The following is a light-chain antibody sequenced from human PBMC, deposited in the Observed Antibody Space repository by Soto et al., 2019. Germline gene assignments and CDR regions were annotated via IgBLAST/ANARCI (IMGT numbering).Light chain of an antibody. CDR3: CSYAGSFYV. J-gene: IGLJ1*01. CDR1: NSDVGGYNY. Sequence: LTRPRSVSGSPGQSVTISCTGTNSDVGGYNYVSWYQQHPGKAPKLMIYDVSKRPSGVPDRFSGSKSGNTASLTISGLQAEDEADYYCCSYAGSFYVFGTGTKVTVL. CDR2: DVS. V-gene: IGLV2-11*01.